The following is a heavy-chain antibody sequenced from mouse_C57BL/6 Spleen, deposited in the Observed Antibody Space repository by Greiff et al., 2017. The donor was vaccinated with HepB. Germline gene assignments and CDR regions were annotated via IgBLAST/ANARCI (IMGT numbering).Heavy chain of an antibody. D-gene: IGHD4-1*01. CDR1: GYTFTDYY. CDR3: ERDWETGFDY. J-gene: IGHJ2*01. CDR2: IYPGSGNT. Sequence: QVQLQQSGAELVRPGASVKLSCKASGYTFTDYYINWVKQRPGQGLEWIARIYPGSGNTYYNEKFKGKATLTAEKSSSTAYMQLSSLTSEDSAVYFCERDWETGFDYWGQGTTLTVSS. V-gene: IGHV1-76*01.